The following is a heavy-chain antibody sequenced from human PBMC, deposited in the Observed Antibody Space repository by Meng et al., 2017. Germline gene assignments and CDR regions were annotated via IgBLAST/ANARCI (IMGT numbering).Heavy chain of an antibody. CDR1: GFTFSSYW. D-gene: IGHD3-22*01. V-gene: IGHV3-74*01. Sequence: GVSLKISCAASGFTFSSYWMHWVRQAPGKGLVWVSRINSDGSSTSYADSVKGRFTISRDNAKNSLYLQMNSLRAEDTAVYYCARGKRYYYDSSGYYPDYWGQGTLVTVSS. CDR3: ARGKRYYYDSSGYYPDY. CDR2: INSDGSST. J-gene: IGHJ4*02.